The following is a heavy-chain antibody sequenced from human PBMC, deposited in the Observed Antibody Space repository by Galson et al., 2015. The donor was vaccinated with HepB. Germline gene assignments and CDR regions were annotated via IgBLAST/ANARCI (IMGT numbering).Heavy chain of an antibody. D-gene: IGHD1-14*01. Sequence: SVKVSCKASGYTFTSYGISWVRQAPGQGLEWMGWISAYNGNTNYAQNLQGRVTMTQDTSTSTTYMEVRSLRSDDTAVYYCARDSRRGRPPIGALDIWGQGTMVTVSS. J-gene: IGHJ3*02. V-gene: IGHV1-18*04. CDR3: ARDSRRGRPPIGALDI. CDR2: ISAYNGNT. CDR1: GYTFTSYG.